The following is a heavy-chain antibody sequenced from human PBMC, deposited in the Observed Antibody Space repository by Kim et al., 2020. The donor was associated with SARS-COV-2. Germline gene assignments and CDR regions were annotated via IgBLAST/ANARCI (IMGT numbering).Heavy chain of an antibody. V-gene: IGHV4-34*01. CDR2: INHSGST. D-gene: IGHD2-15*01. J-gene: IGHJ4*02. CDR3: ARGGGEIVVVVAATRGSYYFDY. Sequence: SETLSLTCAVYGGSFSGYYWSWIRQPPGKGLEWIGEINHSGSTNYNPSLKSRVTISVDTSKNQFSLKLSSVTAADTAVYYCARGGGEIVVVVAATRGSYYFDYWGQGTLVTVSS. CDR1: GGSFSGYY.